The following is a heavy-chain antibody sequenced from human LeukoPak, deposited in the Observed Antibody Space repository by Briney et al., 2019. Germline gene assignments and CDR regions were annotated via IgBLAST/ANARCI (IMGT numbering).Heavy chain of an antibody. CDR1: GGSISSYY. CDR3: ARQWDYVWGSYRPDAFDI. V-gene: IGHV4-59*01. Sequence: SETLSLTCTVSGGSISSYYWSWIRQPPGKGLEWIGYIYYSGSTNYNPSLKSRVTISVDTSKNQFSLKLSSVTAADTAVYYCARQWDYVWGSYRPDAFDIWGQGTMVTVSS. D-gene: IGHD3-16*02. J-gene: IGHJ3*02. CDR2: IYYSGST.